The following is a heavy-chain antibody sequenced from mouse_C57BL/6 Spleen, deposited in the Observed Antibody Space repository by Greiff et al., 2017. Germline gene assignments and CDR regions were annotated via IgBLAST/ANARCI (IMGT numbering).Heavy chain of an antibody. D-gene: IGHD1-1*01. J-gene: IGHJ1*03. CDR1: GYTFTSYW. V-gene: IGHV1-72*01. CDR2: IDPNSGGT. CDR3: ARERVNYYGSSYYWYFDV. Sequence: VQLQQSGAELVKPGASVKLSCKASGYTFTSYWMHWVKQRPGRGLEWIGRIDPNSGGTKYNEKFKSKATLTVDKPSSTAYMQLSSLTSEDSAVYYCARERVNYYGSSYYWYFDVWGTGTTVTVSS.